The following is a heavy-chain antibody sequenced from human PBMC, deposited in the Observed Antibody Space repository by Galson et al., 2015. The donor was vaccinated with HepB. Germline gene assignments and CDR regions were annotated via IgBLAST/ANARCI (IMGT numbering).Heavy chain of an antibody. Sequence: SVKVSCKVSGYTFTGYYLHWVRQAPGQGLEWMGRINPNSGGTNYAQKFQGRVTMTRDTSITTVYMELSRLTSDDTAVYYCARDGYSSGWYGGALDPWGQGTLVTVSS. V-gene: IGHV1-2*06. CDR3: ARDGYSSGWYGGALDP. CDR2: INPNSGGT. J-gene: IGHJ5*02. D-gene: IGHD6-19*01. CDR1: GYTFTGYY.